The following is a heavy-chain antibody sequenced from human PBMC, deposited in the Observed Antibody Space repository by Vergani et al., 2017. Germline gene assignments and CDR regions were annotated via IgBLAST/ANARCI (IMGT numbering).Heavy chain of an antibody. CDR2: IIPIFGTA. CDR1: GGTFSSYA. CDR3: ATVPLRNLGTGPEQVY. J-gene: IGHJ4*02. Sequence: QVQLVQSGAEVKKPGSSVKVSCKASGGTFSSYAISWVRQAPGQGLEWMGGIIPIFGTANYAQKFQGRVTITADESTSTAYMELSSLRSEDTAVYYCATVPLRNLGTGPEQVYWGQGTLVTVSS. D-gene: IGHD1-26*01. V-gene: IGHV1-69*01.